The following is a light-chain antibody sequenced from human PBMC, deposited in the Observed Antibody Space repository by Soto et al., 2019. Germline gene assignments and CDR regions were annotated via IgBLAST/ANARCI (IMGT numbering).Light chain of an antibody. CDR2: QAS. CDR1: QSVNKW. Sequence: DIQLTQSPSSLSASVGDRVTITCRASQSVNKWLAWYQQKPGKAPNLLIHQASILETGVPSRFGGSGSGTEFTLTISSLQPDDFATYFCQQYSSFSLTFGQGTKVDIK. CDR3: QQYSSFSLT. J-gene: IGKJ1*01. V-gene: IGKV1-5*03.